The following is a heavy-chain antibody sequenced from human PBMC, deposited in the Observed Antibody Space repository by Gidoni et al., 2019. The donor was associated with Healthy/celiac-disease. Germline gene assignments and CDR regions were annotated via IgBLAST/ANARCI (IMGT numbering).Heavy chain of an antibody. V-gene: IGHV3-7*01. CDR3: ARAPFAGGDKGAFDI. D-gene: IGHD2-21*02. CDR2: IKQDGSEK. Sequence: EVQLVESGGGLVQPGGSLRLSCAASGFTFSSYWMIWVRQAPGKGLEWVANIKQDGSEKYYVDSVKGRFTISRDNAKNSLYLQMNSLRAEDTAVYYCARAPFAGGDKGAFDIWGQGTMVTVSS. J-gene: IGHJ3*02. CDR1: GFTFSSYW.